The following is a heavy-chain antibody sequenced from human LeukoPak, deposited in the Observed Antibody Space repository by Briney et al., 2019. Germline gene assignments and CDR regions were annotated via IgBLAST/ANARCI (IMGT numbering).Heavy chain of an antibody. D-gene: IGHD3-22*01. CDR2: IYTSGST. V-gene: IGHV4-61*02. Sequence: SQTLSLTCTVSGGSISSGSYYWSWIRQPAGKGLEWIGRIYTSGSTNYDPSLKSRVTISVDTSKNQFSLKLSSVTAADTAVHYCARYGYYYDSSGYYQQYFDYWGQGTLVTVSS. CDR1: GGSISSGSYY. CDR3: ARYGYYYDSSGYYQQYFDY. J-gene: IGHJ4*02.